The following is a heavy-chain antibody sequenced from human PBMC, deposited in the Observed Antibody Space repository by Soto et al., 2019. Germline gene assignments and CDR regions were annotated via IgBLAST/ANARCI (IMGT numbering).Heavy chain of an antibody. D-gene: IGHD6-19*01. CDR3: ASTYSSGWTTFAFDI. V-gene: IGHV5-51*01. CDR1: GYSFTSYW. CDR2: IYPGDSDT. Sequence: GESLKISCKGSGYSFTSYWIGWVRQMPGKGLEWMGIIYPGDSDTRYSPSFQGQVTISADKSISTAYLQWSSLKASDTAMYYCASTYSSGWTTFAFDIWGQGTVVTVS. J-gene: IGHJ3*02.